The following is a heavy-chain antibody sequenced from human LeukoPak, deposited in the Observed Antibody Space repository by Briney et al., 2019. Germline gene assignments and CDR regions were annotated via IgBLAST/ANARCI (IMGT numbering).Heavy chain of an antibody. CDR1: GDSVSSNSAA. CDR3: AGDSSARPLEY. J-gene: IGHJ4*02. D-gene: IGHD6-6*01. Sequence: SQTLSLTCAISGDSVSSNSAAWYWIRQSPSRGLEWPGRTYYNSKWYNDYAVSVKSRITINPDTSKNQFSLHLNSVTPEDTAVYYCAGDSSARPLEYWGQGTLVTVSS. V-gene: IGHV6-1*01. CDR2: TYYNSKWYN.